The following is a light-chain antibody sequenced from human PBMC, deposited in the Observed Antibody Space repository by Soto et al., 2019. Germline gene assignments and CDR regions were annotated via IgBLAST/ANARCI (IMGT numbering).Light chain of an antibody. CDR2: GNN. J-gene: IGLJ1*01. CDR1: SSNIGAGYD. V-gene: IGLV1-40*01. CDR3: QSYASSLSVYV. Sequence: QPVLTQPPSVSGAPGQRVTISCTGSSSNIGAGYDVHWYQQLPETAPKLLIYGNNNRPSGVPDRFSGSKSGTSASLAITGLQAEDEADYYCQSYASSLSVYVFGTGTKLTVL.